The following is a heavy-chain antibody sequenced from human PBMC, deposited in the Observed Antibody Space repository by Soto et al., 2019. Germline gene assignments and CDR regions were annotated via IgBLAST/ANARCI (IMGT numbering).Heavy chain of an antibody. CDR1: GGSISSSSYY. CDR3: ARISMVRGVIITGLHFDY. D-gene: IGHD3-10*01. V-gene: IGHV4-39*01. J-gene: IGHJ4*02. CDR2: IYYSGST. Sequence: SETLSLTCTVSGGSISSSSYYWGWIRQPPGKGLEWIGSIYYSGSTYYNPSLKSRVTISVDTSKNQFSLKLSSVTAADTAVYYCARISMVRGVIITGLHFDYWGQGTLVTVSS.